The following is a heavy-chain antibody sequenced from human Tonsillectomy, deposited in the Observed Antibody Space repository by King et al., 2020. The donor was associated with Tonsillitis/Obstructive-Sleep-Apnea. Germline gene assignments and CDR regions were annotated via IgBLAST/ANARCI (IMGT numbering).Heavy chain of an antibody. CDR2: IKNKRDGGRT. CDR3: TRSRHGSGSPRGYFYYGMDV. CDR1: GFTFSDVW. V-gene: IGHV3-15*07. D-gene: IGHD3-10*01. Sequence: VQLVESGGGLVKPGGSLRLSCAASGFTFSDVWMNWVRQAPGKGLEGGGRIKNKRDGGRTDYSAPVKGRFTISRDDSKNTVYLQMNSLQTEDRAVYYCTRSRHGSGSPRGYFYYGMDVWGQGTTVTVSS. J-gene: IGHJ6*02.